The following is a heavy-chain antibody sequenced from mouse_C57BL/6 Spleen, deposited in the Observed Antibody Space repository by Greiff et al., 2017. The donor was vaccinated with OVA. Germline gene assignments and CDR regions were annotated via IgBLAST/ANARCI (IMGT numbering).Heavy chain of an antibody. Sequence: EVKLMESGPELVKPGASVKISCKASGYSFTGYYMNWVKQSPEKSLEWIGEINPSTGGTTYNQKFKAKATLTVDKSSSTAYMQLKSLTSEDSAVYYCARMGRGYYAMDYWGQGTSVTVSS. CDR2: INPSTGGT. V-gene: IGHV1-42*01. CDR1: GYSFTGYY. CDR3: ARMGRGYYAMDY. J-gene: IGHJ4*01. D-gene: IGHD4-1*01.